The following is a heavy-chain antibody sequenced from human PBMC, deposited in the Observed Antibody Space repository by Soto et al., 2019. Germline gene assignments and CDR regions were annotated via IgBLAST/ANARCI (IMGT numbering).Heavy chain of an antibody. V-gene: IGHV1-69*06. CDR1: GGTFSTYT. J-gene: IGHJ4*02. Sequence: QVHLVQSGTEVRKPGSSVTVSCKVSGGTFSTYTISWVRQAPGQGLQWMGGITPILRETTYAQNFQGRVFISGEISAATAFREVSDLTSEDTAMYYCGRVPRYSFPTSDSLDQWGQGTRVTVS. D-gene: IGHD5-18*01. CDR3: GRVPRYSFPTSDSLDQ. CDR2: ITPILRET.